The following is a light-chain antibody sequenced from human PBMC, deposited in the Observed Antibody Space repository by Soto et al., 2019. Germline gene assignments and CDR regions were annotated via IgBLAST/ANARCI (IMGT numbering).Light chain of an antibody. CDR3: QNYNGAPWT. Sequence: DIQLTQSPSSLSASVGDRVTITCRATQDISTYLVWYQQKPGTVPKLLIFAASTLQSGVPSRFSGSGSGTDFTLTISSLLPEDVATYYCQNYNGAPWTFGQGTKVEIK. V-gene: IGKV1-27*01. J-gene: IGKJ1*01. CDR1: QDISTY. CDR2: AAS.